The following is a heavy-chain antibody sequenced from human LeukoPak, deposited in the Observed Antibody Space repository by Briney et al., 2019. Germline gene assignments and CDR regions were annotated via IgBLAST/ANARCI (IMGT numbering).Heavy chain of an antibody. D-gene: IGHD5-18*01. CDR1: GFTFSSYW. CDR3: ARRNQYTYVYYYYYMDV. J-gene: IGHJ6*03. Sequence: GGSLRLSCAASGFTFSSYWMSWVRQAPGKGLEWVANIKEDGSEKYYVDSVKGRFTMSRDNAKNSLYLQMNSLRAEDTAVYYCARRNQYTYVYYYYYMDVWGKGTTVTVSS. V-gene: IGHV3-7*01. CDR2: IKEDGSEK.